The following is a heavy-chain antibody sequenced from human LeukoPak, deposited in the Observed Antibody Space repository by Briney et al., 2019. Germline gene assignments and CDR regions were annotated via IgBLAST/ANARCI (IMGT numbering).Heavy chain of an antibody. CDR2: IYYSGST. V-gene: IGHV4-61*01. D-gene: IGHD1-26*01. CDR1: GGSVSSGSYY. CDR3: ARVGARYYFDY. J-gene: IGHJ4*02. Sequence: SETLSLTCTVSGGSVSSGSYYWSWIRQPPGKGLEWIGYIYYSGSTNYNPSLKSRVTISVDTSKNQFSLKLSSVTAADTAVYYCARVGARYYFDYWGQGTLVTVSS.